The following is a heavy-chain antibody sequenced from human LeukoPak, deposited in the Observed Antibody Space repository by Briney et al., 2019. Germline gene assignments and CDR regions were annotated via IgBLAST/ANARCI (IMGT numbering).Heavy chain of an antibody. CDR3: ASDGYCSSTSCGPDYYYYYMDV. J-gene: IGHJ6*03. V-gene: IGHV4-38-2*02. D-gene: IGHD2-2*03. CDR2: IYHSGST. Sequence: SETLSLTCTVSGYSNSSGYYWGWIRQPPGKGLEWIGSIYHSGSTYYNPSLKSRVTISVDTSKNQFSLKLSSVTAADTAVYYCASDGYCSSTSCGPDYYYYYMDVWGKGTTVTVSS. CDR1: GYSNSSGYY.